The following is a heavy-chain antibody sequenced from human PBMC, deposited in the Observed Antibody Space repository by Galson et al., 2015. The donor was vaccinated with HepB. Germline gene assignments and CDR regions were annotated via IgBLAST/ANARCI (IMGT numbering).Heavy chain of an antibody. CDR1: GFTFSSYS. CDR3: ARDLGSGSFSWFDP. V-gene: IGHV3-21*01. D-gene: IGHD3-10*01. CDR2: ISSSSSYI. J-gene: IGHJ5*02. Sequence: LRLSCAASGFTFSSYSMNWVRQAPGKGLEWVSSISSSSSYIYYADSVKGRFTISRDNAKNSLYLQMNSLRAEDTAVYYCARDLGSGSFSWFDPWGQGTLVTVSS.